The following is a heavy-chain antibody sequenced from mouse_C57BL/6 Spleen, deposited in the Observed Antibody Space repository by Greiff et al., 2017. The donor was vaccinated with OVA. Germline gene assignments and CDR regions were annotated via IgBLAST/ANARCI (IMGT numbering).Heavy chain of an antibody. CDR3: TYYYGSSYEYFDV. Sequence: DVKLVESGGGLVQPGGSMKLSCVASGFTFSNYWMNWVRQSPEKGLEWVAQIRLKSDNYATHYAESVKGRFTISRDDSKSSVYLQMNNLRAEDTGIYYCTYYYGSSYEYFDVWGTGTTVTVSS. CDR2: IRLKSDNYAT. CDR1: GFTFSNYW. D-gene: IGHD1-1*01. V-gene: IGHV6-3*01. J-gene: IGHJ1*03.